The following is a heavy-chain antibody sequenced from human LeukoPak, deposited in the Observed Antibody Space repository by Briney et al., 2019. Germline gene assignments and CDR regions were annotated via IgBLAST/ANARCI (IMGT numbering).Heavy chain of an antibody. CDR1: GYTFTSYG. Sequence: ASVKVSCKASGYTFTSYGISWVRQAPGQGLEWMGWISAYNGNTNYAQKLQGRVTMTTGTSTSTAYMELRSLRSDDTAVYYCARDAVSVAGTRGDLDWGQGTLVTVSS. D-gene: IGHD6-19*01. CDR3: ARDAVSVAGTRGDLD. J-gene: IGHJ4*02. CDR2: ISAYNGNT. V-gene: IGHV1-18*01.